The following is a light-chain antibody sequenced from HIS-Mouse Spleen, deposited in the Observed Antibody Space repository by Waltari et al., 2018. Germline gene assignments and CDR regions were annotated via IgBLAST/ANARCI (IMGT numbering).Light chain of an antibody. V-gene: IGKV2-29*03. CDR3: MQGTAWT. CDR1: QSLLHSDGKTY. CDR2: EVS. J-gene: IGKJ1*01. Sequence: DIVMTQTPLSLSVTPGQPASISCKSSQSLLHSDGKTYLYWYLQKPGQSPQLLIYEVSSRLSGVPDRFSGSGSGTDFTLKISRVEAEDVGVYYCMQGTAWTFGQGTKVEIK.